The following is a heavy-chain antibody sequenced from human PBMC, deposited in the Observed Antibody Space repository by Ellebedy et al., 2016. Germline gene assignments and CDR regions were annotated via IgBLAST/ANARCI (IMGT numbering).Heavy chain of an antibody. CDR2: IKHDGSEK. CDR3: ARDYSSQPGLGY. J-gene: IGHJ4*02. D-gene: IGHD6-13*01. Sequence: GGSLRLSCAASGFTFSNYWMNWVRQAPGKGLEWMANIKHDGSEKYYGGSVKGRFTISRDNARKSLYLQMNSLRAEDTAVYYCARDYSSQPGLGYWGQGTLVTVSS. CDR1: GFTFSNYW. V-gene: IGHV3-7*03.